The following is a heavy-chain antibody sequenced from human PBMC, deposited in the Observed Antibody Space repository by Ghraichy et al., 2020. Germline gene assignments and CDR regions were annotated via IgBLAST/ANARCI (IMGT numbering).Heavy chain of an antibody. CDR2: IYPGDSDT. J-gene: IGHJ5*02. CDR3: ARRAAQYDGSGYLNWFDP. D-gene: IGHD3-22*01. V-gene: IGHV5-51*01. Sequence: GESLNISCKGSGYSFTDYWIGWVRQMPGKGLELMGVIYPGDSDTRYSPSFQGQVTISVDKSIRTAYLQWSSLKASDTAIYYCARRAAQYDGSGYLNWFDPWGQGTLVTVSS. CDR1: GYSFTDYW.